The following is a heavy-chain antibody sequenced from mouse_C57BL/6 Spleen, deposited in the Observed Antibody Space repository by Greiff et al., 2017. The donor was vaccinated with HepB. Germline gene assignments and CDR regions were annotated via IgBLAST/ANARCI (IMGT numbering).Heavy chain of an antibody. J-gene: IGHJ2*01. V-gene: IGHV1-15*01. CDR2: IDPETGGT. Sequence: QVQLQQSGAELVRPGASVTLSCKASGYTFTDYEMHWVKQTPVHGLEWIGAIDPETGGTAYNQKFKGKAILTADKSSSTAYMGLRSLTSEDSAVYYCTRQGFYYWGQGTTLTVSS. CDR3: TRQGFYY. CDR1: GYTFTDYE.